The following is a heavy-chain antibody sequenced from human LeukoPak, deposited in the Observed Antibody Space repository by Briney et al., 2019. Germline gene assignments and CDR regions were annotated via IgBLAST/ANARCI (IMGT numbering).Heavy chain of an antibody. CDR1: GGSISSYY. CDR2: IYYSGST. Sequence: SETLSLTCTVSGGSISSYYWGWIRQPPGKGLEWIGYIYYSGSTNYNPSLKRRVTISVDTSKHQFSLKLSSVTAADTAVYYCASATVTKPEEGLFDYWGQGTLVSVPS. CDR3: ASATVTKPEEGLFDY. D-gene: IGHD4-17*01. V-gene: IGHV4-59*01. J-gene: IGHJ4*02.